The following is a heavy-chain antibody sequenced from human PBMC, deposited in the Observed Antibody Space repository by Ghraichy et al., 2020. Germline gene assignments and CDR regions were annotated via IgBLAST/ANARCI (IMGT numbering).Heavy chain of an antibody. CDR2: ISGSSGST. V-gene: IGHV3-23*01. CDR3: AKRETAAGALPYFDY. D-gene: IGHD6-13*01. Sequence: GGSLRLSCAASGFTFSSYAMSWVRQAPGKGLEWVSTISGSSGSTYYADSVKGRFTISRDNSKNTLYLQINRLRAEDTAVYYCAKRETAAGALPYFDYWGQGTLVTVSS. CDR1: GFTFSSYA. J-gene: IGHJ4*02.